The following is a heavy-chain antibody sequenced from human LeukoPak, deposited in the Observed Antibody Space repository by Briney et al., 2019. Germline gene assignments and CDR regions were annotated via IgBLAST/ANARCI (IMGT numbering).Heavy chain of an antibody. Sequence: PGGSLRLSCAASGFTFSNYGMSWVRQAPGKGLEWVSAISGSGGSTYYADSVKGRFTISRDNSKNTLYLQINSLRAEDTAVYYCAKDSYDGYVVYWGQGTLVTVSS. D-gene: IGHD5-24*01. V-gene: IGHV3-23*01. CDR1: GFTFSNYG. CDR2: ISGSGGST. J-gene: IGHJ4*02. CDR3: AKDSYDGYVVY.